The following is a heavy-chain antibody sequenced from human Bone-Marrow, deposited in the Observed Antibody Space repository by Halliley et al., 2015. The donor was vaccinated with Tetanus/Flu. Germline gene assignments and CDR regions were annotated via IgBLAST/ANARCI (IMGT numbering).Heavy chain of an antibody. Sequence: SLRLSCAASGFTFSRYAMHWVRQAPGKGLEWVSSITTSRRYIYYAASVKGRFTVSRDNARQSVHLQMNSLSAEDTAVYYCARDDGSYYDSSCIDVWGQGTTVTVSS. D-gene: IGHD3-22*01. CDR1: GFTFSRYA. CDR3: ARDDGSYYDSSCIDV. CDR2: ITTSRRYI. J-gene: IGHJ6*02. V-gene: IGHV3-21*01.